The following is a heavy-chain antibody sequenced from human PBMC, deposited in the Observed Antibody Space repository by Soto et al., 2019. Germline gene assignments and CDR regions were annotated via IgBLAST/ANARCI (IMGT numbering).Heavy chain of an antibody. CDR2: ITGTASST. D-gene: IGHD5-12*01. V-gene: IGHV3-23*01. CDR1: GFRFSDFA. Sequence: EVQLLESGGGFVQPGGSLRLSCAASGFRFSDFAMTWVRQAPGRGLEWVSAITGTASSTYYADSVKGRFTISRDNSKNTLYLQINSLRAEDTAIYYCAKGAEGYVVSSLDSWGQGPLFTVSS. CDR3: AKGAEGYVVSSLDS. J-gene: IGHJ4*02.